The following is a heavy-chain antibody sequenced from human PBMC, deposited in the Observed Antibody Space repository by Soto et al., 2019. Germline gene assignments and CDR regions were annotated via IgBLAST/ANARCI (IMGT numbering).Heavy chain of an antibody. D-gene: IGHD3-16*01. J-gene: IGHJ4*02. CDR2: ISHSGST. CDR3: ARGGFTADY. CDR1: GGSISSGGYS. Sequence: QLQLQESGSGLVKPSQTLSLTCAVSGGSISSGGYSWSWIRQPPGKGLECIGYISHSGSTYYNPSAKSLVSIPVGRSNTQFSLMLSAVTAADTAVYSCARGGFTADYWGQGTLVTVSS. V-gene: IGHV4-30-2*01.